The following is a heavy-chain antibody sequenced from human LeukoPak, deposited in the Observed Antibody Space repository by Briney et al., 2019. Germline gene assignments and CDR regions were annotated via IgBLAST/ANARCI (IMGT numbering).Heavy chain of an antibody. J-gene: IGHJ3*02. D-gene: IGHD6-13*01. CDR2: ISGSGGST. Sequence: GGSLTLSCAASGFTFSSYAMSWVRQAPGKGLEWVSGISGSGGSTYYADSVKGRFTISRDNSKNTLYLQMNSLRAEDTAVYYCAKGRSSSWSLDAFDIWGQGTMVTVSS. CDR1: GFTFSSYA. CDR3: AKGRSSSWSLDAFDI. V-gene: IGHV3-23*01.